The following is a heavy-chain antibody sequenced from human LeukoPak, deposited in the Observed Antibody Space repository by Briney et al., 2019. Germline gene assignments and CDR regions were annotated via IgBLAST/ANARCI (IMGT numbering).Heavy chain of an antibody. J-gene: IGHJ4*02. V-gene: IGHV3-74*01. CDR2: INTDGSNT. CDR1: GFTFSRLW. Sequence: GGSLRLSCAASGFTFSRLWMHWVRQAPGKGLVWVSRINTDGSNTIYADSVKGRFTISRDNSKNTLYLQMNSLRAEDTAVYYCAKDPYYYDSSGYGDYWGQGTLVTVSS. D-gene: IGHD3-22*01. CDR3: AKDPYYYDSSGYGDY.